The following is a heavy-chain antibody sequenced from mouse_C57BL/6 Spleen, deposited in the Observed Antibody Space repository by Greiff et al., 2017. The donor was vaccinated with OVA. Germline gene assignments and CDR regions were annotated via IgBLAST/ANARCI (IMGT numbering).Heavy chain of an antibody. CDR1: GYTFTSYW. CDR2: IDPSDSYT. D-gene: IGHD2-5*01. CDR3: ARSYYSTYTRYFAV. V-gene: IGHV1-69*01. Sequence: QVQLQQPGAELVMPGASVKLSCKASGYTFTSYWMHWVKQRPGQGLEWIGEIDPSDSYTNYNQKFKGKSTLTVDKSSSTAYMQLSSLTSEYSAVYYCARSYYSTYTRYFAVWGTGTTVTVSS. J-gene: IGHJ1*03.